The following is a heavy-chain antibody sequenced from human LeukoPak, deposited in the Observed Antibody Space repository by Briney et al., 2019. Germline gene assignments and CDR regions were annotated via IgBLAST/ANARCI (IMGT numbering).Heavy chain of an antibody. CDR2: IIPIFGIA. J-gene: IGHJ4*02. CDR1: GGTFSSYA. CDR3: ARDTGMATIKHFDY. D-gene: IGHD5-24*01. V-gene: IGHV1-69*04. Sequence: SVKVSCKASGGTFSSYAISWVRRAPGQGLEWMGRIIPIFGIANYAQKFQGRVTITADKSTSTAYMELSSLRSEDTAVYYCARDTGMATIKHFDYWGQGTLVTVSS.